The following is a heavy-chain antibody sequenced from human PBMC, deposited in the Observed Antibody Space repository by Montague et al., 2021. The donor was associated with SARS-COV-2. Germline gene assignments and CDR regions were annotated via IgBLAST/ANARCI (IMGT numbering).Heavy chain of an antibody. V-gene: IGHV4-34*01. CDR3: ARGRLEVSMSVVVLTGASYYMDV. Sequence: SDTLSLTCAVYGGSFSGHYWRWIRQPPGKGLEWIGEINNSGSTNYNPSLKSRVTISVDTSKNQFSLKLHSVTAADTAVYYCARGRLEVSMSVVVLTGASYYMDVWGKGTTVTVSS. CDR1: GGSFSGHY. CDR2: INNSGST. J-gene: IGHJ6*03. D-gene: IGHD2-2*01.